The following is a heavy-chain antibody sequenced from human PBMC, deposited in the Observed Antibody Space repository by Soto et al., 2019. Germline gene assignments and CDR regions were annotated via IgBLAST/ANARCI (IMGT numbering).Heavy chain of an antibody. CDR3: ARSNYYATSGYYAIDY. D-gene: IGHD3-22*01. J-gene: IGHJ4*02. V-gene: IGHV3-11*05. CDR2: ISFTSSYT. Sequence: QVQLVESGGGLVKPGGSLRLSCAASGFIFSDYYMSWIRQAPGKGLEWVSYISFTSSYTNYADSVKGRFTISRDNAKNSLYLQMNSLRAEDTAVYYCARSNYYATSGYYAIDYWGQGTLVTVSS. CDR1: GFIFSDYY.